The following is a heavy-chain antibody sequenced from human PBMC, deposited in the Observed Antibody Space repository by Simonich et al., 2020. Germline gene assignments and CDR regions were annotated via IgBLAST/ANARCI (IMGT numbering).Heavy chain of an antibody. CDR1: GFTFSSYA. CDR2: RTNDESNK. Sequence: QVQLVESGGGVVQPGRSLRLSCAASGFTFSSYAMHWVRQAPGKGLEWVAVRTNDESNKYDADSVKGRVTITRDNSKNTRYLQMNSLRAEDTAVYYCARDGERYCGGDCYSYFDYWGQGTLVTVSS. CDR3: ARDGERYCGGDCYSYFDY. J-gene: IGHJ4*02. D-gene: IGHD2-21*02. V-gene: IGHV3-30*07.